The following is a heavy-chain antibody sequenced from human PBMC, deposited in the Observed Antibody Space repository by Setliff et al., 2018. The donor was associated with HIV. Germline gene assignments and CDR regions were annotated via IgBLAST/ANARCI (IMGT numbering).Heavy chain of an antibody. CDR3: ARADYDSVWGSHRYRFYYFDY. J-gene: IGHJ4*02. CDR2: INPSDNRT. CDR1: GSTFTAYY. V-gene: IGHV1-46*01. Sequence: AASVKVSFKSSGSTFTAYYMHWVRQAPGQGLEWMGIINPSDNRTYYAQKFQGRVTMTRDTSTSSVYMELRSLRSEDTAVYYCARADYDSVWGSHRYRFYYFDYWGQGSLVTVSS. D-gene: IGHD3-16*02.